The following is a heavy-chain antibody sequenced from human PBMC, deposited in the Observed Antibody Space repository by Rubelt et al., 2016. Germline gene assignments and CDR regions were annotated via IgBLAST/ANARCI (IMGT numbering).Heavy chain of an antibody. V-gene: IGHV1-69*04. CDR1: GGTFSSYA. CDR2: IIPILGIA. Sequence: QVQLVQSGAEVKKPGSSVKVSCKASGGTFSSYAISWVRQAPGQGLEWMGRIIPILGIANYAQKFQGRVTITADKSTSTASMELSSLRSEDTAVYYCASSLPNLFGIAARDYYYYYGMDVWGQGTTVTVSS. CDR3: ASSLPNLFGIAARDYYYYYGMDV. J-gene: IGHJ6*02. D-gene: IGHD6-6*01.